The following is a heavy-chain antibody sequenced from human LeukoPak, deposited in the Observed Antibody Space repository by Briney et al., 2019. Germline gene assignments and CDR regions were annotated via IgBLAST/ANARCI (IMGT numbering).Heavy chain of an antibody. D-gene: IGHD6-6*01. J-gene: IGHJ4*02. V-gene: IGHV4-59*08. Sequence: SSETLSLTCTVSGGSISGYYWTWIRQPPGKGLEWIGYIYSSGSTNYNPSLKSRVTISVDTSKNQFSLRLSSVTAADTAVYCCARHRYTSSSSYFDFWGQGTLVTVSS. CDR3: ARHRYTSSSSYFDF. CDR1: GGSISGYY. CDR2: IYSSGST.